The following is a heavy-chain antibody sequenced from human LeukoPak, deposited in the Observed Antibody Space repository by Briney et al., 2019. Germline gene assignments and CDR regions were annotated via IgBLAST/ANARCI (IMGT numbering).Heavy chain of an antibody. D-gene: IGHD3-16*01. CDR3: ARQFMRKGGAFDI. CDR1: GYTFTSYG. V-gene: IGHV1-18*01. CDR2: ISAYSGNT. Sequence: ASVKVSCKASGYTFTSYGISWVRQAPGQGLEWMGWISAYSGNTNYAQKLQGRVTITTDTSTSTAYMEMRSLRSGDTAVYYCARQFMRKGGAFDIWGQGTMVTVSS. J-gene: IGHJ3*02.